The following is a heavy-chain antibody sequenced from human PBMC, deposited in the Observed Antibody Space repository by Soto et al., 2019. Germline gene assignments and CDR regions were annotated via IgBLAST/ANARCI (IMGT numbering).Heavy chain of an antibody. CDR3: AHKATADYYFDY. J-gene: IGHJ4*02. V-gene: IGHV2-5*01. Sequence: GPTPVNTTQTLTLTFTLSGFSLSASVVGVGWIRQPPGKALDWLALIYWNDDKRYSPSLKSRLTITKDTSKNQVVLTMTNMDPVDTATYYCAHKATADYYFDYWGQGTLVTVSS. CDR1: GFSLSASVVG. CDR2: IYWNDDK. D-gene: IGHD6-13*01.